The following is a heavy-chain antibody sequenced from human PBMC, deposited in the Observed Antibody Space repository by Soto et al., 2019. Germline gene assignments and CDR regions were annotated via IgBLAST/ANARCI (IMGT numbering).Heavy chain of an antibody. Sequence: SETLSLTCTVSGGSISSYYWSWIRQPPGKGLEWIGYIYYSGSTNYNPSLKSRVTISVDTSKNQFSLKLSSVTAADTAVYYCARDRYYGSGSQINWFDPWGQGTLVTVSS. V-gene: IGHV4-59*01. J-gene: IGHJ5*02. CDR3: ARDRYYGSGSQINWFDP. D-gene: IGHD3-10*01. CDR2: IYYSGST. CDR1: GGSISSYY.